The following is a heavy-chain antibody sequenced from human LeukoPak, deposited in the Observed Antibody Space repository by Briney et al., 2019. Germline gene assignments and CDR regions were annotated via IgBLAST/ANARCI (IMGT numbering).Heavy chain of an antibody. D-gene: IGHD6-19*01. CDR2: INPNSGGT. CDR3: ARGGIAVAGTFDYYYYYMDV. CDR1: GYTFTGYY. J-gene: IGHJ6*03. Sequence: ASVKVSCKASGYTFTGYYMHWVRQAPGQGLEWMGRINPNSGGTNYAQKFQGRVTMTRDTSISTAYMELSRLRSDDTAVYYCARGGIAVAGTFDYYYYYMDVWGKGTTVTVS. V-gene: IGHV1-2*06.